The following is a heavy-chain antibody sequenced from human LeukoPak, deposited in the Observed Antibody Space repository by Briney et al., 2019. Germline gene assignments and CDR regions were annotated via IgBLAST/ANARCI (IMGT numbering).Heavy chain of an antibody. CDR1: GFTFSTYS. D-gene: IGHD6-13*01. Sequence: PGGSLRLSCAASGFTFSTYSMNWVRQAPGKGLEWVSHISGSGAVIKYADSVKGRITISRDNSKNTLHLQMNSLRTEDTAVYYCARVKGGIAAAGNYFDYWGQGTLVTVSS. CDR2: ISGSGAVI. V-gene: IGHV3-48*01. CDR3: ARVKGGIAAAGNYFDY. J-gene: IGHJ4*02.